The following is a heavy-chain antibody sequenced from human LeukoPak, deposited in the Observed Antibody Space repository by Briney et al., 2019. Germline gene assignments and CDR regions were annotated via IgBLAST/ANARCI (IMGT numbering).Heavy chain of an antibody. V-gene: IGHV4-31*03. CDR1: GGSISSGGYY. J-gene: IGHJ5*02. D-gene: IGHD2-2*01. Sequence: SQTLSLTCTVSGGSISSGGYYRSWIRQHPGKGLEWIGYIYCSGSTYYNPSLKSRVTISVDTSKNQFSLKLSSVTAADTAVYYCARSSSTSSLSVWFDPWGQGTLVTVSS. CDR3: ARSSSTSSLSVWFDP. CDR2: IYCSGST.